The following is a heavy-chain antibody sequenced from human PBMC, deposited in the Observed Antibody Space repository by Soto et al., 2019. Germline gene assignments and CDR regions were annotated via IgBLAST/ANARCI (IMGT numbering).Heavy chain of an antibody. Sequence: SVKVSCKASGYTFTSYYMHWVRQAPGQGLEWMGIINPSGGSTSYAQKFQGRVTMTRDTSTSTVYMELSSLRSEDTAVYYCARDPALDILTGYYTSPKYYFDYWGQGTLVTVSS. V-gene: IGHV1-46*01. CDR1: GYTFTSYY. D-gene: IGHD3-9*01. J-gene: IGHJ4*02. CDR2: INPSGGST. CDR3: ARDPALDILTGYYTSPKYYFDY.